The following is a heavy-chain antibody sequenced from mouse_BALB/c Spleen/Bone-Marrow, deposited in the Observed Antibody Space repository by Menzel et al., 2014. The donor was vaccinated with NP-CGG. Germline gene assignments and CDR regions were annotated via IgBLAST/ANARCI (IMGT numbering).Heavy chain of an antibody. D-gene: IGHD1-1*01. V-gene: IGHV1-54*01. J-gene: IGHJ2*01. Sequence: QVQLQQSGAELVRPGTSVKVSCKASGYAFXNYLIEWVKQRPGQGLEWIGVINPGSGGTNYNEKFKGKATLTADKSSSTAYMQLSSLTSDDSAVYFCARGITTGYFDYWGQGTTPTVSS. CDR2: INPGSGGT. CDR1: GYAFXNYL. CDR3: ARGITTGYFDY.